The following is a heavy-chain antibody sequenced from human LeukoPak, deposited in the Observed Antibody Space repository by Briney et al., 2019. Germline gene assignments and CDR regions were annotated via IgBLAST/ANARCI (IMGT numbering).Heavy chain of an antibody. CDR1: GGSFSGYY. CDR2: INHSGST. D-gene: IGHD2-2*02. CDR3: ARGVVVVPAAIPYFDY. V-gene: IGHV4-34*01. Sequence: SETLSLTCAVYGGSFSGYYWSWIRQPPGKGLEWIGEINHSGSTNYNPSLKSRVTISVDTSKNQFSLKLSSVTAADTAVYYCARGVVVVPAAIPYFDYWGQGTLVTVPS. J-gene: IGHJ4*02.